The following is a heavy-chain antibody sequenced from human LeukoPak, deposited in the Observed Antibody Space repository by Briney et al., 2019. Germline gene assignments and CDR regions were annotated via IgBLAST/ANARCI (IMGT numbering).Heavy chain of an antibody. CDR3: TTGTDSSGYYYSLATNDY. CDR2: IKSKTDGGTT. J-gene: IGHJ4*02. V-gene: IGHV3-15*01. D-gene: IGHD3-22*01. Sequence: GGSLRLSCAASGFTFSNAWMSWVRQAPGKGLEWVGRIKSKTDGGTTDYAAPVKGRFTISRDDSKNTLYLQMNSLKTEDTAVHYCTTGTDSSGYYYSLATNDYWGQGTLVTVSS. CDR1: GFTFSNAW.